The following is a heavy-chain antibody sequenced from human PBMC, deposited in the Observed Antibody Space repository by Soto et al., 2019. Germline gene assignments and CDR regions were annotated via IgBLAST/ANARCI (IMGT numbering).Heavy chain of an antibody. CDR1: GGSISSYY. V-gene: IGHV4-59*07. Sequence: SDTLSLTCTVSGGSISSYYWSWIRQPPGKGLEWIGYIYYSGSTNYNPSLKSRVTISVDTPKNQFSLKLSSVTAADTAVYYCAGAGGAFYYYYGMDVWVQVTTVTISS. CDR2: IYYSGST. CDR3: AGAGGAFYYYYGMDV. D-gene: IGHD3-16*01. J-gene: IGHJ6*02.